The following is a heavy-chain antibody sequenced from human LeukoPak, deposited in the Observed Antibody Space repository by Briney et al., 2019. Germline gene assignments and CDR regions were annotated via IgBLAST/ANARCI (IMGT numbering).Heavy chain of an antibody. CDR1: GGSTSSSDYY. CDR3: ARYTSAYYFDFDY. Sequence: KTSETLSLTCTVSGGSTSSSDYYWGWVRQPPGKGLEWIGNIYYSGSTSYNPSLKSRVTISVDTSKNQFSLRLSSVTAADTAVYYCARYTSAYYFDFDYWGQGTLVTVSS. CDR2: IYYSGST. J-gene: IGHJ4*02. V-gene: IGHV4-39*01. D-gene: IGHD3-22*01.